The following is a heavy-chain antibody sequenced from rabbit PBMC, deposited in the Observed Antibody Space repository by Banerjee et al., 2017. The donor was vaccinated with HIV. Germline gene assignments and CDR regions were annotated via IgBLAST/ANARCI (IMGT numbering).Heavy chain of an antibody. CDR1: GFDLSSYYY. Sequence: QSLEESGGGLVKPEGSLTLTCKASGFDLSSYYYMCWVRQAPGKGLEWIACIYGGSSGSTYYASWAKGRFTISKTSSTTVTLQMTSLTVADTATYFCARENDDYGDWGLWGPGTLVTVS. D-gene: IGHD2-1*01. CDR3: ARENDDYGDWGL. V-gene: IGHV1S40*01. CDR2: IYGGSSGST. J-gene: IGHJ4*01.